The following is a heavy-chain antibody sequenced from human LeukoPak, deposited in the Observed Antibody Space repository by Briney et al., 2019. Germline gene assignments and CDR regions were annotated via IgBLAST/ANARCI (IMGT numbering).Heavy chain of an antibody. J-gene: IGHJ5*02. CDR3: ARGRPVHCSSTSCYRNWFDP. V-gene: IGHV4-34*01. Sequence: SETLSLTCAVYGGSFSGYYWSWIRQPPGKGLEWIGEINHSGSTNYNPSLKSRVTISVDTSKNQFSLKLSSVTAADTAVYYCARGRPVHCSSTSCYRNWFDPWGQGTLVTVSS. D-gene: IGHD2-2*01. CDR1: GGSFSGYY. CDR2: INHSGST.